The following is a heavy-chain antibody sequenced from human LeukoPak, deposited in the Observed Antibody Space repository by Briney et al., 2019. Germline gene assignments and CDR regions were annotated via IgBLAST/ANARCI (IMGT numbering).Heavy chain of an antibody. D-gene: IGHD4-11*01. CDR1: GFTFSSYE. V-gene: IGHV3-48*03. Sequence: GGSLRLSCAASGFTFSSYEMNWVRQAPGKGLEWVSYISSSGSTIYYADSVKGRFTISRDNAKNSLYLQMNSLRAEDTAVYYCTRDPPGNYGFDYWGQGTLVTVSS. J-gene: IGHJ4*02. CDR3: TRDPPGNYGFDY. CDR2: ISSSGSTI.